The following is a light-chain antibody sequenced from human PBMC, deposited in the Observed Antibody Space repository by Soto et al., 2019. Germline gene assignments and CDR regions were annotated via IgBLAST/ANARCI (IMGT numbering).Light chain of an antibody. J-gene: IGLJ1*01. CDR3: SSYTASSIRV. CDR1: SNDVGSFNY. Sequence: QSALTQPASVSGSPGQSITISCTGTSNDVGSFNYVSWYQQHPGKAPKLMIYDVSNRPSGVSNRFSGSKSGNTASLTISGLQAEDEADYYCSSYTASSIRVFGTGTKLTVL. V-gene: IGLV2-14*01. CDR2: DVS.